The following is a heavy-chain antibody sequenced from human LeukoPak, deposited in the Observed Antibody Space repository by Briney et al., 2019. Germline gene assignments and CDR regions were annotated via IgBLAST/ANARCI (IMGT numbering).Heavy chain of an antibody. J-gene: IGHJ4*02. CDR3: TTYLWELLQLRDY. Sequence: PGGSLRLSCAASGFTFSNAWMSWVRQAPGKGLEWVGRIKSKTDGGTTDYAAPVKGRFTISRDDSKNTLYLQMNSLKTEDTAVYYCTTYLWELLQLRDYWGQGTLVTVSS. CDR1: GFTFSNAW. V-gene: IGHV3-15*01. D-gene: IGHD1-26*01. CDR2: IKSKTDGGTT.